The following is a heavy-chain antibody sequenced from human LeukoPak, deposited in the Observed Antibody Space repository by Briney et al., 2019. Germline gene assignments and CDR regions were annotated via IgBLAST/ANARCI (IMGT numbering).Heavy chain of an antibody. D-gene: IGHD6-19*01. V-gene: IGHV1-46*01. CDR1: GYTFTSYY. CDR3: ARDQKVGSGLNNWFDP. Sequence: GASVRVSCKASGYTFTSYYMHWVRQAPGQGLEWMGIINPSGGSTSYAQKFQGRVTMTRDTSTSTVYMELSSLRSEDTAVYYCARDQKVGSGLNNWFDPWGQGTLVTVSS. J-gene: IGHJ5*02. CDR2: INPSGGST.